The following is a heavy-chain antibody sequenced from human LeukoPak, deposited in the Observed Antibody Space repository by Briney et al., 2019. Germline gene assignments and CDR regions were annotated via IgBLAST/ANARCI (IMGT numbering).Heavy chain of an antibody. CDR1: GYAFTTYY. Sequence: ASVKVSCKASGYAFTTYYMHWVRQAPGQGLEWMGIINPSSGTTTYAQKFQGRVTMTRDTSTSTVYMELSSLRSEDTAVYYCAGENTPETTGRRAFDSWGLGTLVTVSS. D-gene: IGHD1-1*01. V-gene: IGHV1-46*01. CDR3: AGENTPETTGRRAFDS. CDR2: INPSSGTT. J-gene: IGHJ4*02.